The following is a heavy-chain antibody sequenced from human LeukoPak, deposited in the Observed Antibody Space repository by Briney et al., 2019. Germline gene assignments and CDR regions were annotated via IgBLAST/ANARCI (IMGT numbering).Heavy chain of an antibody. D-gene: IGHD7-27*01. V-gene: IGHV3-30*02. CDR3: ARDNWGPRFDP. J-gene: IGHJ5*02. CDR2: IWSDGNWQ. CDR1: GFTFRDYN. Sequence: PGGSLRLSCAASGFTFRDYNMHWVRQAPGKGLEWVAFIWSDGNWQSYADSVKGRFAVSRDNSKDTLYFQMNSLRVDDTALYYCARDNWGPRFDPWGQGTLVTVSS.